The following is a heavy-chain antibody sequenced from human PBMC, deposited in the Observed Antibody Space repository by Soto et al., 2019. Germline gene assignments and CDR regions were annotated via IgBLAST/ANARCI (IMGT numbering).Heavy chain of an antibody. V-gene: IGHV1-69*04. D-gene: IGHD3-9*01. CDR1: GGTFSSYT. CDR3: AREGLYYDILTGRNFDY. Sequence: SVKVSCKASGGTFSSYTISWVRQAPGQGLEWMGRIIPILGIANYAQKFQGRVTITADKSTSTAYMELSSLRSEDTAVYYCAREGLYYDILTGRNFDYWGQGTLVTVSS. CDR2: IIPILGIA. J-gene: IGHJ4*02.